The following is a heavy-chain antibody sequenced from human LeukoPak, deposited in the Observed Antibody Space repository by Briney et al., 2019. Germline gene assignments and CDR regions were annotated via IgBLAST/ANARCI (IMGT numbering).Heavy chain of an antibody. D-gene: IGHD3-22*01. J-gene: IGHJ3*02. Sequence: SVKVSFKASGGTFSSYAISWVRQAPGQGLEWMGGIIPIFGTANYAQKFQGRVTITADESTSTAYMELSSLRSEDTAVYYCARGESHRGSYYYDSSGYYYAAFDIWGQGTMVTVSS. CDR3: ARGESHRGSYYYDSSGYYYAAFDI. CDR1: GGTFSSYA. CDR2: IIPIFGTA. V-gene: IGHV1-69*01.